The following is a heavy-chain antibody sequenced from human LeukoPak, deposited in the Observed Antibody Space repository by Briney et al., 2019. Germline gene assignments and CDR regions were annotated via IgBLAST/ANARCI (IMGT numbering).Heavy chain of an antibody. V-gene: IGHV6-1*01. J-gene: IGHJ3*02. CDR2: TYYRSKWYN. Sequence: SQTLSLTCAISGDSVSSNSAAWNWIRQSPSRGLEWLGRTYYRSKWYNDYAVSVKSRITINPDTSKNQFSLQLNSVTPEDTAVYYCARDRGYSGSYAEGKGNDAFDIWGQGTMVTVSS. CDR1: GDSVSSNSAA. CDR3: ARDRGYSGSYAEGKGNDAFDI. D-gene: IGHD1-26*01.